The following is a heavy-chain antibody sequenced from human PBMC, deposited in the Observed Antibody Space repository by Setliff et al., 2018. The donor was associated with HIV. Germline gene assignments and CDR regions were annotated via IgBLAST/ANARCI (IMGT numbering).Heavy chain of an antibody. CDR2: VYYTGST. CDR3: ARGPTGTARRERAFDI. V-gene: IGHV4-59*01. CDR1: AFSMSSYY. Sequence: PSETLSLTCSVSAFSMSSYYWSFIRQPPGKGLEWIGCVYYTGSTNYSPSLKSRVTISIDTSKNQFSLKLSSVTAADTAVYYCARGPTGTARRERAFDIWGQGTMVTVSS. D-gene: IGHD4-17*01. J-gene: IGHJ3*02.